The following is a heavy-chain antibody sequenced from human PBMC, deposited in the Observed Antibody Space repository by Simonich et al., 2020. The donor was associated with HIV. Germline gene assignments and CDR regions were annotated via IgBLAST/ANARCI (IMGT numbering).Heavy chain of an antibody. V-gene: IGHV1-2*06. D-gene: IGHD6-19*01. CDR2: INPNSGGT. Sequence: QVQLVQSGAEMKKPGASAKVSCKASGYTFKGYYMHWVRQAPGQGLEGMGRINPNSGGTNYAQKFQGRVTMTRDTSISTAYMELSRLRSDDTAVYYCARAYSSGFTFDYWGQGTLVTVSS. CDR3: ARAYSSGFTFDY. CDR1: GYTFKGYY. J-gene: IGHJ4*02.